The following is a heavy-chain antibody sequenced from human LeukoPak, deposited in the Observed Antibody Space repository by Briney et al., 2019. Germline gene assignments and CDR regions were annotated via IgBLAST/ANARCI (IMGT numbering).Heavy chain of an antibody. J-gene: IGHJ4*02. Sequence: GGSLRLSCAASGFTFDDYGMSWVRQAPGKGLEWGSGINWNGGSTGYADSVKGRFTISRDNAKNSLYLQMTSLRAEDTALYYCARTYYYGSGSYSTDYWGQGTLVTVSS. D-gene: IGHD3-10*01. CDR3: ARTYYYGSGSYSTDY. V-gene: IGHV3-20*04. CDR2: INWNGGST. CDR1: GFTFDDYG.